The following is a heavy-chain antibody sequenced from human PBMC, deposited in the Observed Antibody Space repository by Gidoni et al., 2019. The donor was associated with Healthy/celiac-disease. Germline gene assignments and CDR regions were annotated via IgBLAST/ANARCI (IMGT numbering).Heavy chain of an antibody. CDR1: GGTFSSYA. CDR2: IIPIFGTA. CDR3: ARSRWELQALYYYYGMDV. V-gene: IGHV1-69*06. D-gene: IGHD1-26*01. Sequence: QVQLVQSGAEVKKPGSSVKVSCKASGGTFSSYAISWVRQAPGQGLEWMGGIIPIFGTANYAQKFQGRVTITADKSTSTAYMELSSLRSEDTAVYYCARSRWELQALYYYYGMDVWGQGTTVTVSS. J-gene: IGHJ6*02.